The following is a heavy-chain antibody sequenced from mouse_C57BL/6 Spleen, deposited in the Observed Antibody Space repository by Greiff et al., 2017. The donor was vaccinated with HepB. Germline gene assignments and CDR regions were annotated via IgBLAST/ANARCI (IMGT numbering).Heavy chain of an antibody. D-gene: IGHD1-1*01. CDR1: GFTFSDYG. Sequence: EVNEVESGGGLVKPGGSLKLSCAASGFTFSDYGMHWVRQAPEKGLEWVAYISSGSSTIYYADTVKGRFTISRDNAKNTLFLQMTSLRSEDTAMYYCARGPPYYGSSYFDYWGQGTTLTVSS. J-gene: IGHJ2*01. CDR2: ISSGSSTI. V-gene: IGHV5-17*01. CDR3: ARGPPYYGSSYFDY.